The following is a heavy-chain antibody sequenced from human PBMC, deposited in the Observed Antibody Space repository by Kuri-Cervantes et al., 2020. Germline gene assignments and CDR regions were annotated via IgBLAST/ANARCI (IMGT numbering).Heavy chain of an antibody. CDR3: ARAPFMTNWFDP. CDR1: GGSVSGSNYH. V-gene: IGHV4-39*02. CDR2: IYYSGST. Sequence: SETLSLTCTVSGGSVSGSNYHWGWIRQPPGKGLEWIGSIYYSGSTYYNPSLKSRVTISVDTSKTQFSLKLSSVTAADTAVYYCARAPFMTNWFDPWGQGTLVTVSS. D-gene: IGHD2-21*02. J-gene: IGHJ5*02.